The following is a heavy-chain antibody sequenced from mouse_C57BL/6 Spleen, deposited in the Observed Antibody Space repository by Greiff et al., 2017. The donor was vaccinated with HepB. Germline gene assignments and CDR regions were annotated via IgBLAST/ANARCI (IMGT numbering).Heavy chain of an antibody. V-gene: IGHV1-9*01. J-gene: IGHJ3*01. Sequence: VQLQQSGAELMKPGASVKLSCKATGYTFTGYWIEWVKQRPGHGLEWIGTILPGSGSTNYNEKFKGKATFTADTSSNTAYMQLSSLTTEDSAIYYCAREGGYYDHQAWFAYWGQGTLVTVSA. CDR3: AREGGYYDHQAWFAY. D-gene: IGHD2-4*01. CDR2: ILPGSGST. CDR1: GYTFTGYW.